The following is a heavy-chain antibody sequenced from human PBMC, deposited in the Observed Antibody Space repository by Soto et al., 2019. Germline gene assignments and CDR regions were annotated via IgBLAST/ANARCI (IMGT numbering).Heavy chain of an antibody. CDR3: ARGATIFGVEDAFDI. V-gene: IGHV4-30-4*01. D-gene: IGHD3-3*01. CDR1: GGSISSGDYY. J-gene: IGHJ3*02. Sequence: SETLSLTFTVCGGSISSGDYYWSWIRQPPGKGLEWIGYIYYSGSTYYNPSLKSRVTISVDTSKNQFSLKLSSVTAADTAVYYCARGATIFGVEDAFDIWGQGTMVTVSS. CDR2: IYYSGST.